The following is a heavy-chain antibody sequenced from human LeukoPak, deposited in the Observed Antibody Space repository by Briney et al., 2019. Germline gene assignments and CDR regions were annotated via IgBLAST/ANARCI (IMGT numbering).Heavy chain of an antibody. J-gene: IGHJ4*02. D-gene: IGHD6-19*01. V-gene: IGHV6-1*01. Sequence: SQTLSLTCAISGDSVSSNSAAWNWIRQSPSRGLEWLGRTYYRSKWYNDYAVSVRSRITINPDTSKNQFSLQLNSVAPEDTAVYYCARSVVAVAGPGGPPFDYWGQGTLVTVSS. CDR2: TYYRSKWYN. CDR3: ARSVVAVAGPGGPPFDY. CDR1: GDSVSSNSAA.